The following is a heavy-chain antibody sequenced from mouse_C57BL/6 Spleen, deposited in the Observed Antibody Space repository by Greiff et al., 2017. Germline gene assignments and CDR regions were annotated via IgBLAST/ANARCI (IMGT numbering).Heavy chain of an antibody. V-gene: IGHV1-69*01. CDR1: GYTFTSYW. Sequence: QVQLQQSGAELVMPGASVKLSCKASGYTFTSYWMHWVKQRPGQGLEWIGEIDPSDSYTNYNQKFKGKSTLTVDKSSSTAYMQLSSLTSEDSAVYYCARRGELGVFFDYWGQGTTLTVSS. D-gene: IGHD4-1*01. CDR3: ARRGELGVFFDY. J-gene: IGHJ2*01. CDR2: IDPSDSYT.